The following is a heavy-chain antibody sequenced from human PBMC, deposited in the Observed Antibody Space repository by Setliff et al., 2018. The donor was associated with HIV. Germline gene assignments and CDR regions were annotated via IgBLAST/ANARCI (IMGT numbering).Heavy chain of an antibody. J-gene: IGHJ5*02. CDR3: ARDLGSAYSYAQGRFDP. D-gene: IGHD5-18*01. V-gene: IGHV4-38-2*02. CDR1: GYSISSGYY. CDR2: IHQSGST. Sequence: SETLSLTCTVSGYSISSGYYWGWIRQPPGKGLEWIGSIHQSGSTYYNSSLKRRVTMSVDTSKNKFSLRLSSVTAADTAVYYCARDLGSAYSYAQGRFDPWGQGTLVTVSS.